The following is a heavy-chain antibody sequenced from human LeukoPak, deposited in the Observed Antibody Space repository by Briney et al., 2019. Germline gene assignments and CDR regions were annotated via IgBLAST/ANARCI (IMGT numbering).Heavy chain of an antibody. CDR2: ISGDGAST. CDR3: SKDILDGNYDRFDI. Sequence: TGGSLRLSCAASGFTFDDYAMHWVRKAPGEGLEWVSLISGDGASTYYADSVKGRFTISRDNSKNSLYLQMNSLRTEDTALYYCSKDILDGNYDRFDIWGQGTMVTVSS. V-gene: IGHV3-43*02. D-gene: IGHD3-22*01. J-gene: IGHJ3*02. CDR1: GFTFDDYA.